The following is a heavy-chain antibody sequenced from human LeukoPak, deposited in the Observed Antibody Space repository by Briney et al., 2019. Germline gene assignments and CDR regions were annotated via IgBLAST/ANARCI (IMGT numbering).Heavy chain of an antibody. CDR1: GFTFSSYA. Sequence: PGGSLRLSCAASGFTFSSYAMHWVRQAPGKGLEWVAVISYDGSNKYYADSVKGRFTISRDNSKNTLYLQMNSLRAEDTAVYFCARDVGPDVWELILDYWGQGTLVTVSS. V-gene: IGHV3-30*04. J-gene: IGHJ4*02. CDR2: ISYDGSNK. D-gene: IGHD1-26*01. CDR3: ARDVGPDVWELILDY.